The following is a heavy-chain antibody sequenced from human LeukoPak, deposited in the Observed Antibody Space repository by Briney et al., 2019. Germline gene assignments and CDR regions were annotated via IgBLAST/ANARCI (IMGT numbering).Heavy chain of an antibody. CDR3: ARVTRVVSTSCFYFDY. V-gene: IGHV4-31*03. CDR1: GGSISSGGYY. CDR2: IYYSGST. J-gene: IGHJ4*02. D-gene: IGHD2-2*01. Sequence: ASQTLSLTCTVSGGSISSGGYYWSWIRQHPGKGLEWIGYIYYSGSTYYNPSLKSRVTISVDTSKNQFSLKLGSVTAADTAVYYRARVTRVVSTSCFYFDYWGQGTLVTVSS.